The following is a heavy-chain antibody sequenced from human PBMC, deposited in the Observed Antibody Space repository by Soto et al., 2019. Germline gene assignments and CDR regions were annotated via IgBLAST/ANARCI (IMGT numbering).Heavy chain of an antibody. D-gene: IGHD3-22*01. CDR3: ARLVTRSVSGF. J-gene: IGHJ4*02. V-gene: IGHV3-7*01. CDR1: GFSFSSYW. Sequence: PGGSLRLSCAASGFSFSSYWMGWGRQAPGKGLEWVATIKPDGSEKYYVDSVKGRFTISRDNAGNSVFLQMNSLSAADTAVYNCARLVTRSVSGFWGQGTLVTVSS. CDR2: IKPDGSEK.